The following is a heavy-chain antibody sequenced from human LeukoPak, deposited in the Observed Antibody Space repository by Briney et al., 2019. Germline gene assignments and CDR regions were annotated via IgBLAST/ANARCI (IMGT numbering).Heavy chain of an antibody. CDR2: MNPNSGNT. CDR1: GYTFTSYD. CDR3: ARGLVVPAARAMGV. J-gene: IGHJ6*04. D-gene: IGHD2-2*01. V-gene: IGHV1-8*03. Sequence: ASVKVSCKASGYTFTSYDINWVRQATGQGLEWMGWMNPNSGNTGYAQKFQGRVTITRNTSISTAYMELSSLRSEDTAVCYCARGLVVPAARAMGVWGKGTTVTVSS.